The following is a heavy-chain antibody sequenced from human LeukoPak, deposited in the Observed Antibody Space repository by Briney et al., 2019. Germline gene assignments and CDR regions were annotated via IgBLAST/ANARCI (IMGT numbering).Heavy chain of an antibody. CDR3: ARRQRYPYYFNS. CDR2: IYYSGTT. CDR1: NASIATSSYY. D-gene: IGHD2-2*01. J-gene: IGHJ4*02. Sequence: PSETLSLTCTVSNASIATSSYYWGWIRQPPGKGLEWIGNIYYSGTTNYNPSLKGRVAFFLDTSKNQFYLKLTSVTAADTAVYYCARRQRYPYYFNSWGQGTLVAVSS. V-gene: IGHV4-39*01.